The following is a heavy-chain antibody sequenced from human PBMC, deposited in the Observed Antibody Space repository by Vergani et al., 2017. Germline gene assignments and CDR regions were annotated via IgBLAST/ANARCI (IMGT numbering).Heavy chain of an antibody. J-gene: IGHJ3*02. CDR2: IYHSGST. Sequence: QLQLQESGPGLVKPSETLSLTCTVSGGSISSSSYYWGWIRQPPGKGLEWIGSIYHSGSTYYNPSLKSRVTISVDTSKNQFSLKLSSVTAADTAVYYCARGKNDYGARDAFDIWGQGTMVTVSS. D-gene: IGHD4-17*01. CDR1: GGSISSSSYY. CDR3: ARGKNDYGARDAFDI. V-gene: IGHV4-39*07.